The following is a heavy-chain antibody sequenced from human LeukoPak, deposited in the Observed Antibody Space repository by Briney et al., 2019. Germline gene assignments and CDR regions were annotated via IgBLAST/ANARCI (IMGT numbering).Heavy chain of an antibody. D-gene: IGHD3-10*01. CDR2: IYRGGST. CDR1: GFTVSSNY. CDR3: AAASMVRGVIWGAFDI. Sequence: PGGSLRLSCAASGFTVSSNYMSWVRQAPGKGLEWVSVIYRGGSTYYADSVKGRFTISRDNSKNTLYLQMNSLRAEDTAVYYCAAASMVRGVIWGAFDIWGQGTMVTVSS. V-gene: IGHV3-66*01. J-gene: IGHJ3*02.